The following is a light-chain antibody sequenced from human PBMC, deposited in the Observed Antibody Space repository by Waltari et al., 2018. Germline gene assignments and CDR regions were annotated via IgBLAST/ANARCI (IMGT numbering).Light chain of an antibody. CDR3: ATWDDRLTGVV. CDR1: YSNIGSNI. Sequence: QSVLTQPPSASGTPGQRVTISCSGSYSNIGSNILTRYQQLPGTAPKLLIYSNDYRPSGVPDRFSGSKSGTSASLAISGLQSEDEADYYCATWDDRLTGVVFGGGTRVTVL. CDR2: SND. V-gene: IGLV1-44*01. J-gene: IGLJ2*01.